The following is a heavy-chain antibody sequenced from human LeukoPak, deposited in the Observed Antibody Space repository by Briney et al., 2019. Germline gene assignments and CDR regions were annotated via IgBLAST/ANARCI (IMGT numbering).Heavy chain of an antibody. D-gene: IGHD4-17*01. V-gene: IGHV3-30*19. Sequence: QPGRSLRLSCAASGFTFSSYGMHWVRQAPGKGLEWVAVISYDGSNKYCADSVKGRFTISRDNSKNTLYLQMNSLRAEDTAVYYCARDRDNGAYGDYDLIFDYWGQGTLVTVSS. J-gene: IGHJ4*02. CDR1: GFTFSSYG. CDR2: ISYDGSNK. CDR3: ARDRDNGAYGDYDLIFDY.